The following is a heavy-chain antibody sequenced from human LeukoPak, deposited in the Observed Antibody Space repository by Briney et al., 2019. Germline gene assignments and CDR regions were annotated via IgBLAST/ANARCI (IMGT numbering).Heavy chain of an antibody. CDR1: GFTFSSYA. V-gene: IGHV3-7*01. Sequence: GGSLRLSCAASGFTFSSYAMHWVRQAPGKGLEWVANIKRDGSEKNYVDSVKGRFTISRDNAKSSLYLQMNSLRVEDTAVYYCARDPSAGSESWGQGTLVTVSS. J-gene: IGHJ4*02. D-gene: IGHD6-25*01. CDR2: IKRDGSEK. CDR3: ARDPSAGSES.